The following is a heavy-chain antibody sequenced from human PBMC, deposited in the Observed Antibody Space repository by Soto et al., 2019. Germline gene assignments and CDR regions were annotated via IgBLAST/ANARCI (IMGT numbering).Heavy chain of an antibody. Sequence: PSQTLSLTCAISGDSVSSNSAASNWIRQSPSRGLEWLGRTYYRSKWYDDYAVSVKSRITINPDTSKNQFSLQLNSVTPEDTAVYYCARGGYSSVWYDYYDMDVWGQGTTVTVSS. CDR1: GDSVSSNSAA. V-gene: IGHV6-1*01. CDR2: TYYRSKWYD. D-gene: IGHD6-19*01. CDR3: ARGGYSSVWYDYYDMDV. J-gene: IGHJ6*02.